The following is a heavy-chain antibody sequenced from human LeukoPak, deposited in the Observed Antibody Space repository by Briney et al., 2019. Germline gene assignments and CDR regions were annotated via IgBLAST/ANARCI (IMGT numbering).Heavy chain of an antibody. J-gene: IGHJ3*02. Sequence: GASLRLSCASSGFTFSSYSMNWVRHAPGKGLEWVSSISSSSNYIYYADPVKGRFTISQAHAKNSPYLKMNNLRADATTVSYCARGTSSMIGVDAFDIWGQGTMVTVSS. CDR1: GFTFSSYS. CDR2: ISSSSNYI. CDR3: ARGTSSMIGVDAFDI. D-gene: IGHD3-22*01. V-gene: IGHV3-21*04.